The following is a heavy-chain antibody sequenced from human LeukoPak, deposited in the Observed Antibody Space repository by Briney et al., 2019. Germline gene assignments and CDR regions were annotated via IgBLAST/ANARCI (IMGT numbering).Heavy chain of an antibody. CDR3: ARDVLEMATSTDDAFDI. V-gene: IGHV4-39*07. CDR1: GGSISSSSYY. CDR2: IYYSGST. Sequence: KASETLSLTCTVSGGSISSSSYYWGWIRQPPGKGLEWIGSIYYSGSTYYNPSLKSRVTISVDTSKSQFSLKLSSVTAADTAVYYCARDVLEMATSTDDAFDIWGQGTMVTVSS. D-gene: IGHD5-24*01. J-gene: IGHJ3*02.